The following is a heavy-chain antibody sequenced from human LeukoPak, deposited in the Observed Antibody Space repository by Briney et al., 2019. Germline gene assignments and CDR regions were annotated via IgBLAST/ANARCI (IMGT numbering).Heavy chain of an antibody. V-gene: IGHV1-69*05. J-gene: IGHJ5*02. CDR2: IIPIFGTA. Sequence: ASVKVSCKASGGTFSSYAISWVRQAPGRGLEWMGGIIPIFGTANYAQKFQGRVTITTDESTSTAYMELSSLRSEDTGVYYCARQHCSSTSCYIFWFDPWGQGTLVTVSS. CDR3: ARQHCSSTSCYIFWFDP. D-gene: IGHD2-2*02. CDR1: GGTFSSYA.